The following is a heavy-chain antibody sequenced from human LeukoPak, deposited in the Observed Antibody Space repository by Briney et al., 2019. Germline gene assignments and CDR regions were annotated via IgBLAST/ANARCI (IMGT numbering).Heavy chain of an antibody. CDR2: INHSGST. V-gene: IGHV4-39*07. J-gene: IGHJ4*02. Sequence: SETLSLTCTVSGGSISSSSYYWSWIRQPPGKGLEWIGEINHSGSTNYNPSLKSRVTISVDTSKNQFSLKLSSVTAADTAVYYCARQLRFLEWPNHDRFDYWGQGTLVTVSS. CDR1: GGSISSSSYY. D-gene: IGHD3-3*01. CDR3: ARQLRFLEWPNHDRFDY.